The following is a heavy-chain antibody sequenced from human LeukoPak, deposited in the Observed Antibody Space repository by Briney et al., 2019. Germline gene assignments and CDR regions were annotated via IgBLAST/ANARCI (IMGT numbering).Heavy chain of an antibody. CDR2: IYYSGST. CDR1: GGSISSSSYY. Sequence: PSETLSLTCTVSGGSISSSSYYWGWIRQPPGKGLGWIGSIYYSGSTYYNPSLKSRVTISVDTSKNQFSLKLSSVTAADTAVYYCARGDSSGWPFDYWGQGTLVTVSS. J-gene: IGHJ4*02. V-gene: IGHV4-39*01. CDR3: ARGDSSGWPFDY. D-gene: IGHD6-19*01.